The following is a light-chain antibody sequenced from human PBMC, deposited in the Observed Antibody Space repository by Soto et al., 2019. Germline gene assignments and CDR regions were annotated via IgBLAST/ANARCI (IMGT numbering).Light chain of an antibody. CDR3: QTWGTGFQV. CDR1: SGHSSYA. J-gene: IGLJ2*01. Sequence: QSVLTQSPSASASLGASVKLTCTLSSGHSSYAIAWHQMQPGKGPRYLMDLNNDGSHTKGDGIPDRFSGSSSGAEHYLIISSLQSEDEADYYCQTWGTGFQVFGGGTKLTVL. V-gene: IGLV4-69*01. CDR2: LNNDGSH.